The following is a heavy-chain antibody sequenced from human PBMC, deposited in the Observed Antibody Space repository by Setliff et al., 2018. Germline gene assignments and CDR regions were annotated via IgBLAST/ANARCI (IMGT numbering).Heavy chain of an antibody. J-gene: IGHJ6*03. V-gene: IGHV4-39*07. CDR1: GASISSSSYY. CDR2: IFYGGST. D-gene: IGHD2-2*01. Sequence: PSETLSLTCTVSGASISSSSYYWAWVRQPPGRGLELIGSIFYGGSTYYNPSLKSRVTISVDTSKNQFSLKLSSVTAADTAVYYCARKSRNIVVVPAAVIYYYYYYMAVWGKGTTVTVSS. CDR3: ARKSRNIVVVPAAVIYYYYYYMAV.